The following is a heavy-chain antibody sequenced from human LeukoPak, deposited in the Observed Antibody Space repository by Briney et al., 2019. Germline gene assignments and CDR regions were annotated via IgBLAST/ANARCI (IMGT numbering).Heavy chain of an antibody. Sequence: GESLKISCKGSGYSFTSYWIGWVRQMPGKGLEWMGIIYPGDSGTRYSPSFQGQVTISADKSISTAYLQWSSLKASDTAMYYCARNAEMATILDAFDIWGQGTMVTVSS. CDR1: GYSFTSYW. CDR2: IYPGDSGT. CDR3: ARNAEMATILDAFDI. V-gene: IGHV5-51*01. J-gene: IGHJ3*02. D-gene: IGHD5-24*01.